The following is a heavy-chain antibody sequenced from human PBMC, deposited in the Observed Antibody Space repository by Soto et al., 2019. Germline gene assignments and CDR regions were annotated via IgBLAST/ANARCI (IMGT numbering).Heavy chain of an antibody. V-gene: IGHV4-59*01. D-gene: IGHD3-10*01. CDR1: GGSISSYY. J-gene: IGHJ6*02. Sequence: TLSLTCTVSGGSISSYYWSWIRQPPGKGLEWIGYIYYSGSTNYNPSLKSRVTISVDTSKNQFSLKLSSVTAADTAVYYCARVESILWFGELLSPMDVWGQGTTVTVSS. CDR3: ARVESILWFGELLSPMDV. CDR2: IYYSGST.